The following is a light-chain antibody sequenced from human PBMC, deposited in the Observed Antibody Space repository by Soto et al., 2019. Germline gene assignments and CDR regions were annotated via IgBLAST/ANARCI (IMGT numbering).Light chain of an antibody. Sequence: IQMTQSPSSLSASVGDRVTITCRASQSISTYLNWYQKKPGKAPKLLIYAASSLQSGVPSRFSGSGSGTDFTLTITSLQPEDFATYYCQQSYSAPGTSGQGTKLEIK. J-gene: IGKJ2*01. CDR2: AAS. CDR1: QSISTY. CDR3: QQSYSAPGT. V-gene: IGKV1-39*01.